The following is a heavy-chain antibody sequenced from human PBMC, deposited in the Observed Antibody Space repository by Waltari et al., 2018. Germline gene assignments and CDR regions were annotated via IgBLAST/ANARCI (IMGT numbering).Heavy chain of an antibody. CDR1: GHTFIGSS. CDR3: ARDYCSSFDCHHPYGMDV. D-gene: IGHD2-2*01. V-gene: IGHV1-2*02. J-gene: IGHJ6*02. Sequence: QVQLVQSGAEVKKPGASVKVSCKSSGHTFIGSSINGVRQAPGQGLEWMGWINPNNGDTNYARKFQGRVTLTRLSSSTTAFMELRGLNSDDTAVYYCARDYCSSFDCHHPYGMDVWGQGTTVIVSS. CDR2: INPNNGDT.